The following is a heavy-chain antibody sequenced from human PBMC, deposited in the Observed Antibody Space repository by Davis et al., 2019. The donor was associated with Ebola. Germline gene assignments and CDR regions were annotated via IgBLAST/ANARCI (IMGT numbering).Heavy chain of an antibody. V-gene: IGHV4-34*01. CDR2: INHSGST. CDR3: ARGTSLHY. CDR1: GFTFSSYS. Sequence: ESLKISCAASGFTFSSYSMNWIRQPPGKGLEWIGEINHSGSTNYNPSLKSRVTISVDTSKNQFSLKLSSVTAADTAVYYCARGTSLHYWGQGTLVTVSS. J-gene: IGHJ4*02. D-gene: IGHD2-2*01.